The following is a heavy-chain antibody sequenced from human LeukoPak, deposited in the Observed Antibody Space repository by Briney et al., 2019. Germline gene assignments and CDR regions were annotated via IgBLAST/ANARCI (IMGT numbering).Heavy chain of an antibody. CDR1: RVTFSNYA. Sequence: GGSLRLSCSASRVTFSNYAMHWVRQAPGKGLEYVSLINSNGGSTYYTDSVKGTFTISSDNAKNTLYLQMSSLRAEDTAVYYCVKGVVVAASVWEYFQHWGQGTLVTVSS. J-gene: IGHJ1*01. V-gene: IGHV3-64D*06. D-gene: IGHD2-15*01. CDR3: VKGVVVAASVWEYFQH. CDR2: INSNGGST.